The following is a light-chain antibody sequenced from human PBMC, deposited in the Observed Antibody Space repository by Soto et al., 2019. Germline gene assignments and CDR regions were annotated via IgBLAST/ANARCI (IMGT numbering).Light chain of an antibody. J-gene: IGLJ1*01. CDR1: SSNIGSNY. CDR3: GTWDSSLSAYV. Sequence: SVLTQPPSVSAAPGQKVTISCSGSSSNIGSNYVSWYQQLPGTAPKLLIYDNDKRPSGIPDRFSGSKSGTSATLGITGLQTGDEADYYCGTWDSSLSAYVFGTGTKVTV. CDR2: DND. V-gene: IGLV1-51*01.